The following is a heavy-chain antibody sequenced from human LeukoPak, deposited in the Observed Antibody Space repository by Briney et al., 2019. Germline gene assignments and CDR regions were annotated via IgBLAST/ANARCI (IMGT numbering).Heavy chain of an antibody. J-gene: IGHJ4*02. Sequence: GGSLRLSCAASGFTFSSYAMSWVRQAPGKGLEWASAISGSGGSTYYADSVKGRFTISRDNSKNTLYLQMNSLRAEDTAVYYCAKSMCSGGSCQYYFDYWGQGTLITVSS. CDR1: GFTFSSYA. CDR3: AKSMCSGGSCQYYFDY. CDR2: ISGSGGST. V-gene: IGHV3-23*01. D-gene: IGHD2-15*01.